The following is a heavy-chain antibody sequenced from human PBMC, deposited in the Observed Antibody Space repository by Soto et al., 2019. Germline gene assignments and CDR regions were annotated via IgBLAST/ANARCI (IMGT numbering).Heavy chain of an antibody. Sequence: SVTIRVPWTVAGGKIVGYCGSWIRQKTGKGLEWIGYIYYSGSTNYNPSLKSRVTISVDTSKNQFSLKLSSVTAADTAVYYCARLADYDILTGTFDYWGQGTLVTVSS. CDR3: ARLADYDILTGTFDY. J-gene: IGHJ4*02. CDR2: IYYSGST. D-gene: IGHD3-9*01. V-gene: IGHV4-59*08. CDR1: GGKIVGYC.